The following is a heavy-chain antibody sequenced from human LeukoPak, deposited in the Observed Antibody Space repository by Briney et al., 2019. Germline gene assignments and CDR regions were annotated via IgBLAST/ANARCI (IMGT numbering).Heavy chain of an antibody. D-gene: IGHD3-16*02. Sequence: GASVKVSCKAAGYTFTSYGISWVRQAPGQGLEWMGSISPYNGNTKYAERLQGRVTMTTDTSTRTAYMELRGLRSDDTAVFYCARDQYDYVWGSYRPYFDYWGQGTLVTVSS. CDR1: GYTFTSYG. J-gene: IGHJ4*02. V-gene: IGHV1-18*04. CDR2: ISPYNGNT. CDR3: ARDQYDYVWGSYRPYFDY.